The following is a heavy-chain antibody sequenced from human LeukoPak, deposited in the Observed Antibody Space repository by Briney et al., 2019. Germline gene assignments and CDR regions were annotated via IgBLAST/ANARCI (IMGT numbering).Heavy chain of an antibody. Sequence: VGALRLSCAASGVTFSDDALHWGCDTPRKGLGYGSPIFAAGGGTYYGNSVRSRVIVSRDYSKNTSYLQMGGLRTEDTAVYYGLRGSPRSTGGDYWGQGTMVTVSS. CDR2: IFAAGGGT. D-gene: IGHD2-8*02. CDR1: GVTFSDDA. V-gene: IGHV3-64*01. CDR3: LRGSPRSTGGDY. J-gene: IGHJ4*02.